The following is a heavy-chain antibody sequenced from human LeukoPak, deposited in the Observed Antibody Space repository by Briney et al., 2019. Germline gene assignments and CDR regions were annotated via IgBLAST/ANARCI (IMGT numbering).Heavy chain of an antibody. V-gene: IGHV3-21*01. D-gene: IGHD2-15*01. CDR2: ISISGTYI. CDR3: ARDLSATARAYDY. CDR1: GFILSDYN. Sequence: GSLRLSCAASGFILSDYNMNWVRQAPGKGLEWVSFISISGTYITYADSVKGRFTISRDNAKNSLYLQMNSLRAEDTAVYYCARDLSATARAYDYWGQGTLVTVSS. J-gene: IGHJ4*02.